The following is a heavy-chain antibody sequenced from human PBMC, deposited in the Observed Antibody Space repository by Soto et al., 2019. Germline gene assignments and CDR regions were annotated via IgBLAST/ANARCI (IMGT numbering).Heavy chain of an antibody. D-gene: IGHD6-19*01. CDR2: LLHGGTT. Sequence: QVQLQESGPGLVKPSGTLSLTCAVSGDSISSPKWWTWLRQPPGKGLEWIGDLLHGGTTNYNPSLKSRVTLSVGTSQNQFSLTLTSGTAPDAAISYCAYSTGWYRHDVWGQGTSVTVSS. CDR3: AYSTGWYRHDV. V-gene: IGHV4-4*02. CDR1: GDSISSPKW. J-gene: IGHJ3*01.